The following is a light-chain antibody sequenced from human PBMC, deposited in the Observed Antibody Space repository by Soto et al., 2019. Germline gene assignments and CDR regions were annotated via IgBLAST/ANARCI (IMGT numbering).Light chain of an antibody. CDR1: QSVDSK. V-gene: IGKV3-15*01. Sequence: EIAMTQSPATLSVSPGERATLSCRASQSVDSKLAWYQQKPGQGPRLLIYGASNRATGIPARFSGSGSWTEFTLTISSLQSEDFAVYYCQHYSTWLWTFGQGTKVEIK. J-gene: IGKJ1*01. CDR3: QHYSTWLWT. CDR2: GAS.